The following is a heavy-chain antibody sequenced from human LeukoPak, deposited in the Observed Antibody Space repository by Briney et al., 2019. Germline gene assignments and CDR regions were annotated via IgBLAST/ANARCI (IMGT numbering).Heavy chain of an antibody. J-gene: IGHJ4*02. D-gene: IGHD1-26*01. CDR1: GGSISSYY. CDR2: VYYSGST. CDR3: ARGREWEPKVFDY. Sequence: SETLSLTCTVSGGSISSYYWSWIRQPPGKGLEWIGYVYYSGSTNYNPSLKSRVTISVDTSKNQFSLKLSSVTAADTAVYYCARGREWEPKVFDYWGQGTLVTVSS. V-gene: IGHV4-59*01.